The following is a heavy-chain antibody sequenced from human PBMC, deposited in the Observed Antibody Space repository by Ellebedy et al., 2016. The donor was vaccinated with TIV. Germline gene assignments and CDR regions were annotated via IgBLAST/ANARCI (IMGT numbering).Heavy chain of an antibody. CDR3: ARGHNWFDL. V-gene: IGHV4-61*02. J-gene: IGHJ5*02. CDR1: GGSISSGSYY. Sequence: SETLSLXCTVSGGSISSGSYYWSWVRQPAGKRLEWIGRISSGGTSYNPSLRSRVTMSVDTSKNQFSLRLTSVMAADAAVYYCARGHNWFDLWGQGTLVIVSS. CDR2: ISSGGT.